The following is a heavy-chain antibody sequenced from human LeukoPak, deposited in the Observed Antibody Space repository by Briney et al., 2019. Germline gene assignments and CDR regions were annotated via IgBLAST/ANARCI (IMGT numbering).Heavy chain of an antibody. CDR3: ARVKEGYDSSGSLDY. CDR1: GFTFSRST. D-gene: IGHD3-22*01. CDR2: IKEDGYGK. V-gene: IGHV3-7*01. Sequence: PGGSLRLSCAASGFTFSRSTMAWVRQAPGKGLEWLANIKEDGYGKHYGDSVKGRFTISRDNAQNSLYLQMNSLRAEDTAVYYCARVKEGYDSSGSLDYWGQGTLVTVSS. J-gene: IGHJ4*02.